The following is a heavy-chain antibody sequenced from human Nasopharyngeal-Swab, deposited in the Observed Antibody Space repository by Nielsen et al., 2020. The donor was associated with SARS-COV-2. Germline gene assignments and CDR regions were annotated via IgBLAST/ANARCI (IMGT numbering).Heavy chain of an antibody. J-gene: IGHJ6*02. CDR3: ASFALKGVYYGMDV. CDR1: GYTFTSYG. Sequence: SVKVSCKASGYTFTSYGISWVRQAPGQGLEWMGGIIPIFGTANYAQKFQGRVTITADESTSTAYMELSSPRSEDTAVYYCASFALKGVYYGMDVWGQGTTVTVSS. CDR2: IIPIFGTA. V-gene: IGHV1-69*13.